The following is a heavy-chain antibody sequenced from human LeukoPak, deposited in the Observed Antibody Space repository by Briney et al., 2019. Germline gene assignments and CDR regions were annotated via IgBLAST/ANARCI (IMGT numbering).Heavy chain of an antibody. CDR3: ARDPDMTYYYDSSGYYFDY. D-gene: IGHD3-22*01. Sequence: GGSLRLSCAASGFTFSSYAMSWVRQAPGKGLEWVAVISYDGSNKYYADSVKGRFTISRDNSKNTLYLQMNSLRAEDTAVYYCARDPDMTYYYDSSGYYFDYWGQGTLVTVSS. CDR1: GFTFSSYA. V-gene: IGHV3-30-3*01. J-gene: IGHJ4*02. CDR2: ISYDGSNK.